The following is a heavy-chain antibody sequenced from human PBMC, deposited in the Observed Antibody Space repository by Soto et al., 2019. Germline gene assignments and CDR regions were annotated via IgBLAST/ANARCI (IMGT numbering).Heavy chain of an antibody. CDR2: IYYSGST. J-gene: IGHJ4*02. V-gene: IGHV4-31*03. Sequence: QVQLRESGPGLVKPSQTLSLTCTVSGGSISSGGYYWSWIRQHPGKGLEWIGYIYYSGSTYYNPSLKSRVTISVDTSKNQFSLKLSSVTAADTAVYYCARYCSSTSCYGLVDYWGQGTLVTVSS. CDR1: GGSISSGGYY. D-gene: IGHD2-2*01. CDR3: ARYCSSTSCYGLVDY.